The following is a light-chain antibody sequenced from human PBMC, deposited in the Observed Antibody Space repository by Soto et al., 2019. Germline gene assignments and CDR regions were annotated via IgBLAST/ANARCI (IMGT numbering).Light chain of an antibody. J-gene: IGLJ1*01. Sequence: QCVLTQPPSMSGAPGQRVTISCTGSSSNIGAGYDVHWYQQLPGTAPKLLIYGNSNRPSGVPDRSSGSKSGTPASLAITGLQAEDEADYYCQSSDSSLSGSYVFGTGTKVTVL. CDR2: GNS. V-gene: IGLV1-40*01. CDR3: QSSDSSLSGSYV. CDR1: SSNIGAGYD.